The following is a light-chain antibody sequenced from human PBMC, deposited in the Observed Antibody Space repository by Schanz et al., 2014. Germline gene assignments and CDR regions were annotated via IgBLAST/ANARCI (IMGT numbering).Light chain of an antibody. CDR1: QSLLHSDGKTY. CDR2: LGS. J-gene: IGKJ5*01. Sequence: DIVMTQSPHSLPVTPGQPASISCKSSQSLLHSDGKTYFYWYLQKPGQSPQLLIYLGSIRASGVPDRFSGSGSGLDFTLKITRVEAEDVGVYYCMQGTHWPPITFGQGTRLEIK. CDR3: MQGTHWPPIT. V-gene: IGKV2-28*01.